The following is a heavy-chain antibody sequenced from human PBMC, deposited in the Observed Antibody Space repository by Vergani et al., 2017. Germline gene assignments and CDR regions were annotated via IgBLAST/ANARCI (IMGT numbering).Heavy chain of an antibody. CDR1: GGTFSSYA. V-gene: IGHV1-69*18. CDR3: ARRHLREIPTAIDY. CDR2: IIPLFGPA. Sequence: QVQLVQSGAEVKKPGSSVKVSCKASGGTFSSYAISWVRQAPGQGLEWMGRIIPLFGPANDAQKFQGRVTITADESTSTADMELSSLRSEDTAVYYCARRHLREIPTAIDYWGQGTLVTVSS. D-gene: IGHD1-26*01. J-gene: IGHJ4*02.